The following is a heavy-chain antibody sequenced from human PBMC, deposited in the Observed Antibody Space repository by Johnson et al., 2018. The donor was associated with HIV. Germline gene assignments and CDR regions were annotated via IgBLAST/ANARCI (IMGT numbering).Heavy chain of an antibody. D-gene: IGHD5-18*01. CDR3: ARGMWIPEVDAIDI. CDR2: ISFAGTKK. J-gene: IGHJ3*02. V-gene: IGHV3-30*04. CDR1: GFTFSSYA. Sequence: QVQLVESGGGVVQPGRSLRLSCAASGFTFSSYAMHWVRQAPGKGLEWVAAISFAGTKKHYADSVKGRFTISRDNSKNALYLQMNSLRAEDTALYYCARGMWIPEVDAIDIWGQGTRFTVSS.